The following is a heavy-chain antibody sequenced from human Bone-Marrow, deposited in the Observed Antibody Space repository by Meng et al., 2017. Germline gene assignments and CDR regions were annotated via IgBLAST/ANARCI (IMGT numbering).Heavy chain of an antibody. Sequence: ASVKVSCQASGYTFTGYYMHLVRQAPGQGLEWMGRINPNSGGTNYAQKFQGRVTMTRDTSISTAYMELSRLRSDDTAVYYCVRDRSYCYDSSGYLMWGQGTLVTVSS. D-gene: IGHD3-22*01. J-gene: IGHJ4*02. CDR2: INPNSGGT. CDR3: VRDRSYCYDSSGYLM. V-gene: IGHV1-2*06. CDR1: GYTFTGYY.